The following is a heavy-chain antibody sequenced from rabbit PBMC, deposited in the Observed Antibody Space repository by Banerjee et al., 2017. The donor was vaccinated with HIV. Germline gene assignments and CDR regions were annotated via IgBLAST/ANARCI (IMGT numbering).Heavy chain of an antibody. V-gene: IGHV1S47*01. D-gene: IGHD4-1*01. CDR1: GFSLSSYA. Sequence: EESGGDLVKPGGTLTLTCTVSGFSLSSYAMCWVRQAPGKGLEWIGIIYADKRSTVYASWVNGRFTISSDNAQNTVSLQMTSLTAADTATYFCAREDISVWGFNLWGQGTLVTVS. CDR2: IYADKRST. J-gene: IGHJ4*01. CDR3: AREDISVWGFNL.